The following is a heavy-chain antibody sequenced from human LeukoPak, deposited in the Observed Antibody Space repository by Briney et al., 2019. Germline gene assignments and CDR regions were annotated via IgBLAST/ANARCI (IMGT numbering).Heavy chain of an antibody. J-gene: IGHJ6*02. CDR3: ARLATLYYYYGMDV. Sequence: SETLSLTCTVSGGSISRGGYYWSWIRQHPGKGLEWIGYIYYSGSTYYNPSLKSRVTISVDTSKNQFSLKLSSVTAADTAVYYCARLATLYYYYGMDVWGQGTTVTVSS. CDR2: IYYSGST. V-gene: IGHV4-31*03. CDR1: GGSISRGGYY.